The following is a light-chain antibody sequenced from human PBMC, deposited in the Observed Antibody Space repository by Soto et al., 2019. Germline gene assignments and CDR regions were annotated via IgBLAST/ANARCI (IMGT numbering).Light chain of an antibody. CDR3: AAWDDSLRGV. V-gene: IGLV1-47*01. CDR2: RNN. Sequence: QAVVTQPPSASGTPGQRVTISCSGSSSNIGSNYVYWYQQLPGTAPKLLIYRNNQRPSGVPDRFSGSKSGTSASLAISGRRSEDEADYYGAAWDDSLRGVFGGGTKLTVL. J-gene: IGLJ3*02. CDR1: SSNIGSNY.